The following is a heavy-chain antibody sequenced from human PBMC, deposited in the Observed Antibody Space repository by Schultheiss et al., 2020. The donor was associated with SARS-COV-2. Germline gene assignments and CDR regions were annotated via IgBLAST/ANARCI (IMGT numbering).Heavy chain of an antibody. D-gene: IGHD2-2*01. Sequence: SETLSLTCTVSGGSISSSSYYWGWIRQPPGKGLEWIGSIYYSGSTYYNPSLKSRVTISVDTSKNQFSLKLSSVTAADTAVYYCARVGCSSTSCYQNDYWGQGTLVTVSS. CDR2: IYYSGST. CDR1: GGSISSSSYY. V-gene: IGHV4-39*07. CDR3: ARVGCSSTSCYQNDY. J-gene: IGHJ4*02.